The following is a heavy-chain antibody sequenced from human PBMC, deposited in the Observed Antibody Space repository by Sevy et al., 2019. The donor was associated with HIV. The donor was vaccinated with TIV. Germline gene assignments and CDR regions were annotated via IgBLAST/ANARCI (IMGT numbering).Heavy chain of an antibody. CDR3: TKDPRYCSSTSCSSSYYYYYYGMDV. CDR1: GFTFSNYG. J-gene: IGHJ6*02. D-gene: IGHD2-2*01. Sequence: GGSLRLSCAASGFTFSNYGMHWVRQAPGKGLEWVALISYDGSTKYYAHSVKGRFTISRDNSKNTLYLQMNSLRAEDTAVYYCTKDPRYCSSTSCSSSYYYYYYGMDVWGQGTTVTVSS. CDR2: ISYDGSTK. V-gene: IGHV3-30*18.